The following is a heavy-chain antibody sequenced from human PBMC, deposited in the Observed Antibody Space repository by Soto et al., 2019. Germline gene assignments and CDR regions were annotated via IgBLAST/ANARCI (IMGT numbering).Heavy chain of an antibody. J-gene: IGHJ4*02. D-gene: IGHD3-9*01. CDR3: ARRRGLVGSFDY. Sequence: GESLKISCKGSGYSFTTYWLGWVRQVPGKGLEWMGIIYPGDSDTRYSPSFQSQVTISADKSISAAYLQWSSLKASDTAMYFCARRRGLVGSFDYWGRGTLVTVSS. CDR2: IYPGDSDT. CDR1: GYSFTTYW. V-gene: IGHV5-51*01.